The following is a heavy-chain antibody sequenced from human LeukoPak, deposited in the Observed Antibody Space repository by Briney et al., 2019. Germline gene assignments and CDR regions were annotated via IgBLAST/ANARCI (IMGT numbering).Heavy chain of an antibody. J-gene: IGHJ6*02. V-gene: IGHV3-21*01. CDR3: ARDLSAGSF. D-gene: IGHD5/OR15-5a*01. CDR2: ITSTSSYI. CDR1: GFTFSTYS. Sequence: GGSLRLSCAATGFTFSTYSMNWVRQAPGKGLKWVSSITSTSSYIYYADSVKGRFTISRDNAKNSLYLQMNSLRAEDTAVYFCARDLSAGSFWGQGTTVTVSS.